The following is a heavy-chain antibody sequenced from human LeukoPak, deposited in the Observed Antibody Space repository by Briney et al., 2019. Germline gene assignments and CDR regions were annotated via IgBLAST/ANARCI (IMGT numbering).Heavy chain of an antibody. CDR2: VYPGDSDT. CDR3: AIRVEMANPDAFDI. D-gene: IGHD5-24*01. V-gene: IGHV5-51*01. CDR1: GYSFTSYW. Sequence: GESLKTSCKGSGYSFTSYWIGWVRQMPGKGLEWMGIVYPGDSDTRYSPSFQGQVTISADKSISTAYLQWSSVKASDTAMYYCAIRVEMANPDAFDIWGQGTMVTVSS. J-gene: IGHJ3*02.